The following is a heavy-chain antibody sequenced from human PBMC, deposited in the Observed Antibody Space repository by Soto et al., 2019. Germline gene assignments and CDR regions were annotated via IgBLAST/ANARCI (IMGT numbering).Heavy chain of an antibody. D-gene: IGHD3-16*01. J-gene: IGHJ6*02. V-gene: IGHV4-30-4*01. CDR2: IYYSGST. CDR1: GGSISSGDYY. CDR3: ARDPGGSQGYYYYGMDV. Sequence: QVQLQESGPGLVKPSQTLSLTCTVSGGSISSGDYYWSWIRQPPGKGLEWIGYIYYSGSTYYNPSLKSRVTISVDTSKNQFSLKLSSVTAADTAVYYCARDPGGSQGYYYYGMDVWGQGTTVTVSS.